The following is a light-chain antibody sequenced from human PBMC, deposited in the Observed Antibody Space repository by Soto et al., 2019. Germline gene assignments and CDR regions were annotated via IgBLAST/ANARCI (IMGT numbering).Light chain of an antibody. CDR2: GAS. V-gene: IGKV3-20*01. CDR1: QSVDSTY. J-gene: IGKJ1*01. Sequence: EVLLTQSPGTLSLSPGERATLSCRASQSVDSTYVAWYQQKAGQAPMLLIYGASSRASGIPERFTGSGSGTDFTLTISRLEPEDFAIYYCQQYGDSPWTFGQGTTVEIK. CDR3: QQYGDSPWT.